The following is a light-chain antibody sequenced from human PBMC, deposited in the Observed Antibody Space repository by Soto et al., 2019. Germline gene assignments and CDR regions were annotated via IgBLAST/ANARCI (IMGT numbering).Light chain of an antibody. J-gene: IGKJ4*01. CDR3: MAGLPPLT. V-gene: IGKV2-28*01. CDR2: LGS. Sequence: DFVMTQSPLSLPVTPGEPASISCRSSQSLLDPDGHNYLDWYVQKPGQSPQLLIYLGSNRASGVPDRFRGSGSGTDFTLEISRVEAEDVAVYYCMAGLPPLTFGGGTKVEI. CDR1: QSLLDPDGHNY.